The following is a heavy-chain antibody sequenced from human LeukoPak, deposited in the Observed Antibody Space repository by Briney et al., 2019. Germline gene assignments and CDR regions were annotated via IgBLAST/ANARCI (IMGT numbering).Heavy chain of an antibody. Sequence: PGRSLRLSCAASGFTFSSYGMHWVRQAPGKGLEWVAVISYDGSNKYYADSVKGRFTISRDNSKNTLYLQMNSPRAEDTAVYYCAKVSRGDWGQGTLVTVSS. CDR2: ISYDGSNK. CDR1: GFTFSSYG. CDR3: AKVSRGD. J-gene: IGHJ4*02. V-gene: IGHV3-30*18.